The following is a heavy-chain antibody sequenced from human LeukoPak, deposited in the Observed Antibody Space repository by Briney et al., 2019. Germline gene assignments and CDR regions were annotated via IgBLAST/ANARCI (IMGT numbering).Heavy chain of an antibody. V-gene: IGHV1-46*01. J-gene: IGHJ4*02. CDR3: ARVGYSSGWYEFDY. Sequence: ASVKVSCKASGYTFTSHYMHWVRQAPGQGLEWLGLINPSGSSTLYAQKFQGRVTMTRDMSTTTDYMELSSLRSDDTAVYYCARVGYSSGWYEFDYWGQGTLVTVSS. CDR2: INPSGSST. D-gene: IGHD6-19*01. CDR1: GYTFTSHY.